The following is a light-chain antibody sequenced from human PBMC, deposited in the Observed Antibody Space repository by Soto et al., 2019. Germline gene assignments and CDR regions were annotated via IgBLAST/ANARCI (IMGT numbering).Light chain of an antibody. V-gene: IGKV3-20*01. CDR1: QNLSRYF. J-gene: IGKJ5*01. CDR3: QKYGELSKK. CDR2: GAY. Sequence: VVLPVSPGPLFLSPGERAILSCRASQNLSRYFLAWHQKQPRQAPRLLISGAYRRATGIPDRFSGAGSGTDFTLTISRLEPEDFAVYYCQKYGELSKKFGQGTLLEIK.